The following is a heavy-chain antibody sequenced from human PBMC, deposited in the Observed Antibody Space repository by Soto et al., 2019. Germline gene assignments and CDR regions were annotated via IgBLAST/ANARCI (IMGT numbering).Heavy chain of an antibody. Sequence: QVQLQESGPGLVKPSETLSLTYTVSGGSISSYHWSWIRQPPGKGLEWIGYIYYTGSTDYNPSLRSRVTISVDTSKNQFSLKLSSVTAADTAVYYCARDGGYSRGLTYWYLDLWGRGTLVTVSA. J-gene: IGHJ2*01. CDR2: IYYTGST. D-gene: IGHD6-19*01. V-gene: IGHV4-59*01. CDR3: ARDGGYSRGLTYWYLDL. CDR1: GGSISSYH.